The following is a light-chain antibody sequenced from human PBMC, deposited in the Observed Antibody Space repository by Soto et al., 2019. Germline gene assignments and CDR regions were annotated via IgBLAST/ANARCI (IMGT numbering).Light chain of an antibody. J-gene: IGKJ1*01. CDR1: QSVRTA. CDR2: GAS. Sequence: EIVMRQSPATLSVSPVQRATLSCRASQSVRTAVAWYHQRPGQAPRLIIYGASTRATGIPERFSGSGSGTDFTLTISRLEPEDFAVYYCQQYNAYSTFRQGPKVDIK. CDR3: QQYNAYST. V-gene: IGKV3D-15*01.